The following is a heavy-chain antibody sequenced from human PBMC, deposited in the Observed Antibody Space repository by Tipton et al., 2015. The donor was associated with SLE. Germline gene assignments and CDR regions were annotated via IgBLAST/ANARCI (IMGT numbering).Heavy chain of an antibody. D-gene: IGHD2-21*01. J-gene: IGHJ2*01. CDR2: IYHSGST. CDR1: GYSIRSGYY. V-gene: IGHV4-38-2*02. CDR3: ARSGHIAVVVLGYFDV. Sequence: TLSLTCTVSGYSIRSGYYWGWIRQPPGKGLEWIGSIYHSGSTYYNPSLKSRVTISVDTSKNQFSLKLSSVTAADTAVYYCARSGHIAVVVLGYFDVWGRGTLVTVSS.